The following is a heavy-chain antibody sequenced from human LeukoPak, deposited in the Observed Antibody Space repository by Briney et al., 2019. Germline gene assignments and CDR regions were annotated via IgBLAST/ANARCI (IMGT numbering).Heavy chain of an antibody. CDR1: GDSISGGGFS. D-gene: IGHD5-18*01. CDR3: ARGRIARLPYFDY. CDR2: IYYNGNT. V-gene: IGHV4-30-4*07. J-gene: IGHJ4*02. Sequence: PSETLSLTCGVSGDSISGGGFSWSWIRQPPGKGLEWIGRIYYNGNTYYNPSLKSQLTISIDTSKNQFSLKLTSVTAVDTAVYYCARGRIARLPYFDYWGQGTLVTVSS.